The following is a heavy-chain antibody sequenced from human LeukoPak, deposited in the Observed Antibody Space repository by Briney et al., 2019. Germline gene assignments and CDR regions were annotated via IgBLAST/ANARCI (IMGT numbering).Heavy chain of an antibody. D-gene: IGHD2-15*01. J-gene: IGHJ3*02. CDR1: GYTFTSYA. V-gene: IGHV1-3*01. Sequence: ASVTVSCKASGYTFTSYAMHWVRQAPGQRLEWMGWINAGNGNTKYSQKFQGRVTITRDTSASTAYMELSSLRSEDTAVYYCARSQVAGGAFDIWGQGTMVTVSS. CDR3: ARSQVAGGAFDI. CDR2: INAGNGNT.